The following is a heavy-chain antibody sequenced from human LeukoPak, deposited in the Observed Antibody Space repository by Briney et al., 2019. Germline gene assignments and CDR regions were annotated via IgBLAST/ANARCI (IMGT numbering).Heavy chain of an antibody. D-gene: IGHD4-17*01. V-gene: IGHV4-31*03. CDR3: ARELLRSGDYGDYYYYYGMDV. CDR2: IYYSGST. J-gene: IGHJ6*02. CDR1: GGSISSGGYY. Sequence: SQTLSLTCTVSGGSISSGGYYWSWIRQHPGKGLEWIGYIYYSGSTYYNPSLKSRVTISVDTSKNQFSLKLSSVTAADTAVYYCARELLRSGDYGDYYYYYGMDVWGQGTTVTVSS.